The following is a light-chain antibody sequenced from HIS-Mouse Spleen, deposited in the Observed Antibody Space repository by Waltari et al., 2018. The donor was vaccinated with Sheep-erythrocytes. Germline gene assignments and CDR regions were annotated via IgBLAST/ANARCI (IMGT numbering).Light chain of an antibody. Sequence: QCALTQPRSVSGSPGQSVTISCTGTSSDVGGYNYVSWYQQHPGKAPKPMIYDVSKRPSGVPDRFSGSKSGNTASLTISGLQAEDEADYYCCSYAGSYTWVFGGGTKLTVL. J-gene: IGLJ3*02. V-gene: IGLV2-11*01. CDR1: SSDVGGYNY. CDR3: CSYAGSYTWV. CDR2: DVS.